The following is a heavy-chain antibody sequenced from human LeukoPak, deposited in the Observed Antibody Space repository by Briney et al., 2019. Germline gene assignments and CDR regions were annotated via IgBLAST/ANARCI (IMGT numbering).Heavy chain of an antibody. J-gene: IGHJ4*02. CDR3: ARKGVAAALTGGDY. CDR2: IYYSGST. CDR1: GGSISSSSYY. D-gene: IGHD6-13*01. Sequence: PSETLSLTCPVSGGSISSSSYYWGWIRQPPGKGLEWIGSIYYSGSTYYNPSLKSRVTISVDTSKNQFSLKLSSVTAADTAVYYCARKGVAAALTGGDYWGQGTLVTVSS. V-gene: IGHV4-39*07.